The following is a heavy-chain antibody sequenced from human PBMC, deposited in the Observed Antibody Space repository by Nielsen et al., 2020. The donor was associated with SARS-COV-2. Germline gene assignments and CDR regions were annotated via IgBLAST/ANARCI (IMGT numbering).Heavy chain of an antibody. CDR2: INHSGST. V-gene: IGHV4-34*01. D-gene: IGHD3-10*01. CDR3: ARDWSSGSGSSYYYYGMDV. Sequence: WIRQPPGKGLEWIGEINHSGSTNYNPSLKSRVTISVDTSKNQFSLKLSSVTAADTAVYYCARDWSSGSGSSYYYYGMDVWGQGTTVTVSS. J-gene: IGHJ6*02.